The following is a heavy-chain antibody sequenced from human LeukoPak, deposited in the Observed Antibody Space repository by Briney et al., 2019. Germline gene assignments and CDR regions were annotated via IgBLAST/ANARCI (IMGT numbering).Heavy chain of an antibody. V-gene: IGHV4-39*01. CDR1: GGSISTNTYY. CDR3: ARHIAAGLTYYDILTDNGIRFDP. D-gene: IGHD3-9*01. Sequence: PSETLSLTCSVSGGSISTNTYYWGWIRQPPGKGLDWVGSIHYSGSTYYNPSLKSRLTISVDTSKNQFSLKLSSVTAADTAVYYCARHIAAGLTYYDILTDNGIRFDPWGQGTLVTVSS. J-gene: IGHJ5*02. CDR2: IHYSGST.